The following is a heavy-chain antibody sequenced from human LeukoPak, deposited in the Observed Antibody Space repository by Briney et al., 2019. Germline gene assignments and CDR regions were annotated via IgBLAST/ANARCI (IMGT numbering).Heavy chain of an antibody. J-gene: IGHJ3*02. CDR3: ARGLYYYGSGSYAFDI. D-gene: IGHD3-10*01. CDR2: MNPNSGNT. CDR1: GYTFTSYD. V-gene: IGHV1-8*03. Sequence: ASVKVSCKASGYTFTSYDINWVRQATGQGLEWMGWMNPNSGNTGYAQKFQGRATITRNTSISTAYMELSSLRSEDTAVYYCARGLYYYGSGSYAFDIWGQGTMVTVSS.